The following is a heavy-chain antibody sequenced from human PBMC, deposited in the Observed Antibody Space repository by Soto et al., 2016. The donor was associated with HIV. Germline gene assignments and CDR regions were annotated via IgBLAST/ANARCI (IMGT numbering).Heavy chain of an antibody. D-gene: IGHD3-22*01. Sequence: QVQLQESGPGLVKPSETLSLTCTVSGGSISSGGYYWSWIRQPPGKGLQWIGYIYYSGSTYYNPSLKSRVTISVDTSKNQFSLKLRSVTAADTAVYYCVREGPMMSNADSWGQGTLVTVSS. CDR3: VREGPMMSNADS. CDR1: GGSISSGGYY. V-gene: IGHV4-31*03. J-gene: IGHJ5*01. CDR2: IYYSGST.